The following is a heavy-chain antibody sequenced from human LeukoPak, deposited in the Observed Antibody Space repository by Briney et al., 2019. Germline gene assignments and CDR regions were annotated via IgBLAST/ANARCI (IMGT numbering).Heavy chain of an antibody. CDR3: ARGSGYSGYGFDY. CDR1: GFTVSSNY. J-gene: IGHJ4*02. D-gene: IGHD5-12*01. Sequence: GGSLRLSCAASGFTVSSNYMSWVRQAPGQGLELVSVSYGGWSTKYADSVKGRFTTSIDNSKNTLYLQLNILRAEDTAVYYCARGSGYSGYGFDYWGQGTLVTVSS. CDR2: SYGGWST. V-gene: IGHV3-53*01.